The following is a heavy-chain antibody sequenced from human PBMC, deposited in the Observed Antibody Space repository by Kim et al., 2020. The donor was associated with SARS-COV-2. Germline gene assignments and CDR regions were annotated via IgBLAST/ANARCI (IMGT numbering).Heavy chain of an antibody. J-gene: IGHJ3*02. CDR3: ARDTRGSGPIFDI. D-gene: IGHD3-10*01. Sequence: GGSLRLSCAASGFTFSSYAMHWVRQAPGKGLEWVAVISYDGSNKYYADSVKGRFTISRDNSKNTLYLQMNSLRAEDTAVYYCARDTRGSGPIFDIWGQGTMVTVSS. V-gene: IGHV3-30*04. CDR1: GFTFSSYA. CDR2: ISYDGSNK.